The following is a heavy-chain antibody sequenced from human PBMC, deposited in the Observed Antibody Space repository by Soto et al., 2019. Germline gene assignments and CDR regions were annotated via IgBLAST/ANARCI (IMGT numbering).Heavy chain of an antibody. CDR3: ARHGRAAAGTKWFDP. CDR2: IDPSNSYT. V-gene: IGHV5-10-1*01. Sequence: EYLKLSCNGSGYSFTSYWISWEREMPGKGLEWKGRIDPSNSYTNYSPSFQGHVTISADKSISTAYLQWSSLKASDTAMYYCARHGRAAAGTKWFDPWGQGTLVTVSS. CDR1: GYSFTSYW. J-gene: IGHJ5*02. D-gene: IGHD6-13*01.